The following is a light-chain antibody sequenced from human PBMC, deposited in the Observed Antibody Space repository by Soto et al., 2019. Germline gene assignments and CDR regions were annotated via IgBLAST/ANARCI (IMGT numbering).Light chain of an antibody. V-gene: IGKV1-39*01. CDR3: QQSYSTPRWT. CDR1: QSISSY. J-gene: IGKJ1*01. Sequence: DIQMTQPPSSLSASVGHRVPITCRASQSISSYLNGYQQKPGKAPKLLIYAASSLQSGVPSRFSGSGSGTDFTLTISSLQPEDFATYYCQQSYSTPRWTFGQGTKVDIK. CDR2: AAS.